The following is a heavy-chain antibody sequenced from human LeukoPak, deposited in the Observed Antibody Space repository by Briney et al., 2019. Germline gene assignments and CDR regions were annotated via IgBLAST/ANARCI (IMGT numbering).Heavy chain of an antibody. J-gene: IGHJ4*02. CDR2: VKQDGSRK. D-gene: IGHD3-22*01. V-gene: IGHV3-7*01. CDR1: GFTFSTYW. Sequence: GGSLRLSCAASGFTFSTYWMDWVRQAPGKGLEWVANVKQDGSRKYYLDSVKGRFTVSRDNAKNSLYLEMNSLRVEDTAVYYCARDDHYDSSGYYYGPFDYWGQGTLVTVSS. CDR3: ARDDHYDSSGYYYGPFDY.